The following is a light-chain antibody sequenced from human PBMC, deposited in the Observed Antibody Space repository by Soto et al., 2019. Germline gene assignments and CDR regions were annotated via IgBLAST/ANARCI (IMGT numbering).Light chain of an antibody. Sequence: IQLTQSPSSLSASVGDRVTITCRASQGISSASAWYQQKPGKAPKLLIYDASSLESGVPSRFSGSGSGTKFTLTIASLQPDDFATYYCQQYETFSGTFGPGTKVDIK. CDR3: QQYETFSGT. CDR2: DAS. V-gene: IGKV1-13*02. CDR1: QGISSA. J-gene: IGKJ1*01.